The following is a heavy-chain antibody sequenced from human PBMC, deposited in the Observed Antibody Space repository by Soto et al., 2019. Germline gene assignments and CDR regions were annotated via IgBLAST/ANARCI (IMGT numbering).Heavy chain of an antibody. D-gene: IGHD5-18*01. J-gene: IGHJ4*02. CDR2: IIPIFGTA. CDR3: ARKTAMVISYFDY. V-gene: IGHV1-69*13. CDR1: GGTFSSYA. Sequence: SVKVSCKASGGTFSSYAISWVRQAPGQGLEWMGGIIPIFGTANYAQKFQGRVTITADESTSTAYMELSSLRSEDTAVYYCARKTAMVISYFDYWGQGTLVTVSS.